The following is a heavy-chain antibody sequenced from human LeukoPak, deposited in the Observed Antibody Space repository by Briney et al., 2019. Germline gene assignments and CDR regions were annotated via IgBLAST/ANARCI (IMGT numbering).Heavy chain of an antibody. CDR2: LNPNSGNT. CDR3: AGAAYGSSYYYYYYSDV. D-gene: IGHD1-26*01. V-gene: IGHV1-8*03. J-gene: IGHJ6*03. Sequence: ASVKVSYKASEYTFSSYDINWGRQSTGLGLEGRGWLNPNSGNTSYPQKLQVRVTITRNTSMSTAYMELSSLTSEDTAVYYCAGAAYGSSYYYYYYSDVWGKGTTVTVSS. CDR1: EYTFSSYD.